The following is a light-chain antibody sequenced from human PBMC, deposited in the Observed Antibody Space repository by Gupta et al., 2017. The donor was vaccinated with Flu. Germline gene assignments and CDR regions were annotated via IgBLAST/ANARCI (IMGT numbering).Light chain of an antibody. CDR3: CSYAGSSDV. Sequence: QSALTQPGLVSGSPGQSVPSSCTGTSSDVGGYNYVSWYQRHPGKAPKLMIYDLIKRPSGVPDRFSGSKSGNTASLTISWLQAEDEADYYCCSYAGSSDVFEPGTKVTVL. J-gene: IGLJ1*01. CDR2: DLI. V-gene: IGLV2-11*01. CDR1: SSDVGGYNY.